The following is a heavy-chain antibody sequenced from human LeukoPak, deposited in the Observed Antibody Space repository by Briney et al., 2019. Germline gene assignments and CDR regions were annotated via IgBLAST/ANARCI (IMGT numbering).Heavy chain of an antibody. CDR2: ISYTGSDK. CDR3: ARDRTYDSSGYYQHAFDI. D-gene: IGHD3-22*01. V-gene: IGHV3-30*19. J-gene: IGHJ3*02. Sequence: GGSLRLSCAASGFTFSSYGMHWVRQAPGKGLEWVALISYTGSDKYYADSVKGRFTISRDNSKNTLSLQMNSLRAEDTAVYYCARDRTYDSSGYYQHAFDIWGQGTMVTVSS. CDR1: GFTFSSYG.